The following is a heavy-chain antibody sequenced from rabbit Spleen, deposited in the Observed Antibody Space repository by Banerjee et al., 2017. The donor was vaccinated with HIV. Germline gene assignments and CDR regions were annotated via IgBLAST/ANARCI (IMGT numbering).Heavy chain of an antibody. CDR1: GFSFSNTHW. J-gene: IGHJ4*01. Sequence: QEQLVESGGGLVQPEGSLTLTCKASGFSFSNTHWICWVRQAPGKGLEWIGCTNTGGSGSAYYASWAKGRFTISKTSSTTVTLQMTSPTAADTATYFCARSYAGKAITSINLWGQGTLVTVS. D-gene: IGHD4-2*01. V-gene: IGHV1S45*01. CDR3: ARSYAGKAITSINL. CDR2: TNTGGSGSA.